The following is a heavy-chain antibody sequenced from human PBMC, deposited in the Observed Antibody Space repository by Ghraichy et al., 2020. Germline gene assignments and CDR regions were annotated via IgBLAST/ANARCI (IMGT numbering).Heavy chain of an antibody. CDR2: IYNSEIT. Sequence: SETLSLTCTVSGGSISSYYWSWIRQPPGKGLEWIGYIYNSEITKYNPSLMSRVTISVDTSKNQFSLKLTSVTAADTAVYYCAKDSWGVLWGQGTMVTVSS. D-gene: IGHD3-16*01. J-gene: IGHJ3*01. CDR1: GGSISSYY. V-gene: IGHV4-59*01. CDR3: AKDSWGVL.